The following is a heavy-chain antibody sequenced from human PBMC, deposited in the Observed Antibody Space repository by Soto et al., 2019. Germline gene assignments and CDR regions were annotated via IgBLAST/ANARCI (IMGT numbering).Heavy chain of an antibody. CDR3: ARDRAPEDSSLLS. J-gene: IGHJ4*02. D-gene: IGHD3-22*01. CDR1: GYTFTSYG. V-gene: IGHV1-18*04. CDR2: ISAYNGNT. Sequence: ASVKVFCKASGYTFTSYGISWVRQAPGQGLEWMRRISAYNGNTNYAQKLQGRVTMTTDTSTSTAYMELRSLRSDDTAVYYCARDRAPEDSSLLSRGQRTLGTVPS.